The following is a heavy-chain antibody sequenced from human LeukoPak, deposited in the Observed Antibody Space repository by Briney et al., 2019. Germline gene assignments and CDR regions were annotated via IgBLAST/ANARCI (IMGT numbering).Heavy chain of an antibody. D-gene: IGHD3-10*01. CDR1: GFTFSTYN. Sequence: GGSLRLSCAASGFTFSTYNMNWVRQAPGKGLVWVSCINSDGSSTSYADSVKGRFTISRDNAKNTLDVQMHSLRAEDTAVYYCARGSMVRGVPDYWGQGTLVTVSS. J-gene: IGHJ4*02. CDR3: ARGSMVRGVPDY. V-gene: IGHV3-74*01. CDR2: INSDGSST.